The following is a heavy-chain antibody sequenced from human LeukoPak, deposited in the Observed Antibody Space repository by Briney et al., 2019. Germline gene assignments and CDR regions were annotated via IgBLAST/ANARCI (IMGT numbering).Heavy chain of an antibody. J-gene: IGHJ4*02. D-gene: IGHD2/OR15-2a*01. V-gene: IGHV3-73*01. CDR3: TRGFSDYFDY. CDR1: GFSFSGFV. CDR2: VRSKASNYAT. Sequence: GGSLKLSCEASGFSFSGFVLSWVRRASGKGLEWVGRVRSKASNYATVFAESMEGRFTISRDDSKNTVYLHMNSLKSEDTAVHYCTRGFSDYFDYWGQGTLVTVSS.